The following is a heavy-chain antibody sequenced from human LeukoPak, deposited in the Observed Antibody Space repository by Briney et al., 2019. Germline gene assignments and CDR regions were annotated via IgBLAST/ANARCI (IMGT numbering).Heavy chain of an antibody. V-gene: IGHV4-38-2*01. CDR2: IYHSGST. CDR1: GYSISSGYY. Sequence: SETLSLTCAVSGYSISSGYYWGWIRQPTGKGLEWIGSIYHSGSTYYNPSLKSRVTISVDTSKNQFSLKLSSVTAADTAVYYCARSLVVIATNWFDPWGQGTLVTVSS. J-gene: IGHJ5*02. D-gene: IGHD2-21*01. CDR3: ARSLVVIATNWFDP.